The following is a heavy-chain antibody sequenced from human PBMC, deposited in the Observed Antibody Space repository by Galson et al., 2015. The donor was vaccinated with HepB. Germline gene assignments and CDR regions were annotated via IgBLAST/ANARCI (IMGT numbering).Heavy chain of an antibody. J-gene: IGHJ4*02. CDR1: GFTSSSYE. CDR2: ISSSGSTI. Sequence: SLRLSCAASGFTSSSYEMNWVRQAPGKGLEWVSYISSSGSTIHYADSVKGRFTISRDNAKNSLYLQMNSLRVEDTAVYYCARESGSGSYFDWGQGTLITVSS. V-gene: IGHV3-48*03. D-gene: IGHD3-10*01. CDR3: ARESGSGSYFD.